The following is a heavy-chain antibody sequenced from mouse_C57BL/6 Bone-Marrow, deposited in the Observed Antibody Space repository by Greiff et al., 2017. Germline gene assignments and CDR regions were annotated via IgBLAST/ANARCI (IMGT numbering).Heavy chain of an antibody. CDR2: INPGSGGT. D-gene: IGHD2-3*01. V-gene: IGHV1-54*01. Sequence: QVQLQQSGAELVRPGTSVKVSCKASGYAFTNYLIEWVKQRPGQGLEWIGVINPGSGGTNYNEKFKGKATLTADKSSSTAYMQLSSLTSEDSAVYFGAREDDGYYGCAYWGQGTLVTVSA. CDR1: GYAFTNYL. J-gene: IGHJ3*01. CDR3: AREDDGYYGCAY.